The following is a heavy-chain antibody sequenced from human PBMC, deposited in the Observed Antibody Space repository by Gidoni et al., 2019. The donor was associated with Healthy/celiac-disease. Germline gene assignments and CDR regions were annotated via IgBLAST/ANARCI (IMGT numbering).Heavy chain of an antibody. CDR3: AKGTSEGY. V-gene: IGHV3-23*01. J-gene: IGHJ4*02. CDR2: ISGSSGST. CDR1: GFSFSSNA. Sequence: EVQLLESGGGLVQPGGSLRVSCAASGFSFSSNAMSWVRQAPGKGLEWVSAISGSSGSTYYADSVKGRFTISEDNSKNTLYLQMNSLRAEDTAVYYCAKGTSEGYWGQGTLVTVSS. D-gene: IGHD2-2*01.